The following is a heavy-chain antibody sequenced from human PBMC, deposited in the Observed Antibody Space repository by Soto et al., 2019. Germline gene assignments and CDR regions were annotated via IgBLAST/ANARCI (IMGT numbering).Heavy chain of an antibody. CDR2: ISHDGQNQ. J-gene: IGHJ6*02. V-gene: IGHV3-30*03. CDR1: GFAFGSHG. D-gene: IGHD2-21*01. Sequence: QVQLVESGGGVVQPGRSLKLSCIGSGFAFGSHGMHWVRQVSGKGLEWVAVISHDGQNQYYRDTVKGRFTISRDNSKNSMYLEVSSLRVEDTAVYHCARARADIVVAPVATSGMDVWGQGIAVTVSS. CDR3: ARARADIVVAPVATSGMDV.